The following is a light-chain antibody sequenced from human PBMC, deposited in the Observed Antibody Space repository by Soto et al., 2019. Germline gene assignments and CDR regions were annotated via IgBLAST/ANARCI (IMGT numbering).Light chain of an antibody. CDR1: QSVRSN. Sequence: DIQMTQSPSSLSASVGDRVTITCRASQSVRSNLNWYQQEPGQAPKLLIYGASRLQRGVPSRFSGSGSGTEFTLTISSLQPEDFGIYYCQQYENYWTFGQGTKVDIK. CDR2: GAS. J-gene: IGKJ1*01. CDR3: QQYENYWT. V-gene: IGKV1-39*01.